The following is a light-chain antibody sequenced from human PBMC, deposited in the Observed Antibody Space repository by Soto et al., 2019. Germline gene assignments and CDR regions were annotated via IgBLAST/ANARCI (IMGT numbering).Light chain of an antibody. CDR3: QQYGSSRT. V-gene: IGKV3-20*01. Sequence: EIVLTQSPGTLSLSPGERDTLSCRPSQSVISSYLAWYQQKPGQAPRLLIYGASSRATGIPDRFSGSGSGTDFTLTISRLEPEDFAVYYCQQYGSSRTFGQGTKWIS. J-gene: IGKJ1*01. CDR2: GAS. CDR1: QSVISSY.